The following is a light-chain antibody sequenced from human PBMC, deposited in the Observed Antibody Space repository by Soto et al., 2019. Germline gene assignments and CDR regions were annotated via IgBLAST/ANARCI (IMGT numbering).Light chain of an antibody. Sequence: QSALTQPASVSGSPGQSITISCTGTSSDVGAYNYVSCYQQYPGKAPKLMIYEVSDRPSGVSNRLYGSKSGNTASLTISGIQADDEADYYFSSYTSSSTRVFGTGTKLTVL. V-gene: IGLV2-14*01. CDR2: EVS. CDR1: SSDVGAYNY. J-gene: IGLJ1*01. CDR3: SSYTSSSTRV.